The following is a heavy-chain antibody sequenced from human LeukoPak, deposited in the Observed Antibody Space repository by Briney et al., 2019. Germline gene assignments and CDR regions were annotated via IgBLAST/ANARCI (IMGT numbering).Heavy chain of an antibody. D-gene: IGHD2-2*01. CDR3: ARDAYCTSASCRRDFDS. Sequence: SGGSLRLSCAVSGFTFSSYAISWVPQAPGTGLQWVSAISGSGYNTYYADSVKGRFTISRDNSKSTLYLQMDSLRAEDTAVYYCARDAYCTSASCRRDFDSWGQGTLVTVSS. CDR1: GFTFSSYA. J-gene: IGHJ4*02. CDR2: ISGSGYNT. V-gene: IGHV3-23*01.